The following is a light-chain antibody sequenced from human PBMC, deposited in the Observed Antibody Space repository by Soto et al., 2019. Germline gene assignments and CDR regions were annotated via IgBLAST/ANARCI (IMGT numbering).Light chain of an antibody. CDR3: QQYGSSPPYT. CDR2: GAS. J-gene: IGKJ2*01. V-gene: IGKV3-20*01. Sequence: EIVLTQSPGTLSLSPGERATLSCRASRSVSSRYLAWYQQKPGQAPRLLIYGASSGATGIPDRFSGSGSGTDFSLTISRLEPEDFAVYYCQQYGSSPPYTFGQGTKLEIK. CDR1: RSVSSRY.